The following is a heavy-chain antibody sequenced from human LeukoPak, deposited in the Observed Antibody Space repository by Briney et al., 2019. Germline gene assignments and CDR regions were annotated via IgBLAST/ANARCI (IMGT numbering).Heavy chain of an antibody. V-gene: IGHV1-18*01. J-gene: IGHJ5*02. CDR2: ISAYNGNT. D-gene: IGHD1-26*01. CDR1: GYTFTSYG. CDR3: ARGMEWELLTPFDP. Sequence: ASVKVSCKASGYTFTSYGISWVRQAPGQGLEWTGWISAYNGNTNYAQKLQGRVTMTTDTSTSTAYMELRSLRSDDTAVYYCARGMEWELLTPFDPWGQGTLVTVSS.